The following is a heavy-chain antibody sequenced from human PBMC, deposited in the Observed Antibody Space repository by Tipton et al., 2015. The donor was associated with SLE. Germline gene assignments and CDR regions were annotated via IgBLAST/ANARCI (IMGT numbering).Heavy chain of an antibody. V-gene: IGHV4-30-2*01. J-gene: IGHJ6*03. CDR3: ASIGPIYYYYYYMDV. CDR2: IYHSGTT. CDR1: GASISGGGYS. Sequence: TLSLTCTVSGASISGGGYSWNWIRQPPGKGLEWIGYIYHSGTTYYNPSLKSRVTISVDTSKNQFSLKLSSVTAADTAVYYCASIGPIYYYYYYMDVWGKGTTVTVSS. D-gene: IGHD2/OR15-2a*01.